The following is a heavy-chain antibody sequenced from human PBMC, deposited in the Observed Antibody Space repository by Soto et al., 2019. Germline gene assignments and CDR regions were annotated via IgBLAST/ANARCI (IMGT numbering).Heavy chain of an antibody. J-gene: IGHJ4*02. D-gene: IGHD6-13*01. CDR3: ARRVWGIAAAGTQLFDY. CDR2: IYYSGST. V-gene: IGHV4-39*01. Sequence: SETLSLTCTVSGGSISSSSYYWGWIRQPPGKGLEWIGSIYYSGSTYYNPSLKSRVTISVDTSKNQFSLKLSSVTAADTAVYYCARRVWGIAAAGTQLFDYWGQGTLVTVSS. CDR1: GGSISSSSYY.